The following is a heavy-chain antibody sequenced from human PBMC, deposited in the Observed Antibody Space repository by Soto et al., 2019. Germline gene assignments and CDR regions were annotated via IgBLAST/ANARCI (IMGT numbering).Heavy chain of an antibody. J-gene: IGHJ2*01. CDR2: INHSGST. V-gene: IGHV4-34*01. CDR1: GGSFSGYY. CDR3: ARVLPGSIVVVVAATRYFDL. D-gene: IGHD2-15*01. Sequence: QVQLQQWGAGLLKPSETLSLTCAVYGGSFSGYYWSWIRQPPGKGLEWIGEINHSGSTNYNPSLKSRVTISVYTSKNQFSLQLSSVTAADTAVYYCARVLPGSIVVVVAATRYFDLWGRGTLVTVSS.